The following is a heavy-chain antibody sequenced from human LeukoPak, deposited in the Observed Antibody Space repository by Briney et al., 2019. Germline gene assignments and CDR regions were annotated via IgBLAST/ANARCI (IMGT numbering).Heavy chain of an antibody. CDR1: GGPISSGGYS. D-gene: IGHD5-12*01. V-gene: IGHV4-30-2*01. J-gene: IGHJ4*02. CDR2: VYHCGRT. CDR3: ARGGGYARDYFAY. Sequence: SETLSLTCAVSGGPISSGGYSWSWIRQPPGKGLEWIGYVYHCGRTYYHPSLKSRVTISVDRSKNQFSLKLSSVTAADTAVYYCARGGGYARDYFAYWGQGTLVTVSS.